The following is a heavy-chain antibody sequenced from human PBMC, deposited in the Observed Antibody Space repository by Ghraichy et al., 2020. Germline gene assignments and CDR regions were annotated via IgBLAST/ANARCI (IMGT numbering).Heavy chain of an antibody. CDR3: ATGGDWEGIEYFQH. CDR2: IYYSGST. CDR1: GGSISSGGYY. J-gene: IGHJ1*01. V-gene: IGHV4-31*03. D-gene: IGHD2-21*02. Sequence: SETLSLTCTVSGGSISSGGYYWSWIRQHPGKGLEWIGYIYYSGSTYYNPSLKSRVTISVDTSKNQFSLKLSSVTAADTAVYYCATGGDWEGIEYFQHWGQGTLVTVSS.